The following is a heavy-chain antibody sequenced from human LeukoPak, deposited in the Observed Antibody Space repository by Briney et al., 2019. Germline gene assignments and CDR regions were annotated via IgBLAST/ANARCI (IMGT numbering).Heavy chain of an antibody. J-gene: IGHJ1*01. V-gene: IGHV1-3*01. Sequence: GGSVKVSCKAPGYTFNSHPMHWVRQAPGQRLEWMGWINADNGNTRYSQKLQGRVTITRDTSANTAYMELSGLRSDDTAVYYCAREAGTNWIFGEYFPFWGQGTLVTVSA. CDR3: AREAGTNWIFGEYFPF. CDR1: GYTFNSHP. D-gene: IGHD1-1*01. CDR2: INADNGNT.